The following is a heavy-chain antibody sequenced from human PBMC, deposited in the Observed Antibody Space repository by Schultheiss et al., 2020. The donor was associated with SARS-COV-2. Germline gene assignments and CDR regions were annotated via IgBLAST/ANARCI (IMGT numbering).Heavy chain of an antibody. CDR1: GGTFSSYA. Sequence: SVKVSCKASGGTFSSYAISWVRQAPGQGLEWMGGIIPIFGTANYAQKFQGRVTITADESTSTAYMELSSLRSEDTAVCYCARDRYDFWSGYVSYWYFDLWGRGTRVTVPQ. CDR2: IIPIFGTA. D-gene: IGHD3-3*01. CDR3: ARDRYDFWSGYVSYWYFDL. J-gene: IGHJ2*01. V-gene: IGHV1-69*13.